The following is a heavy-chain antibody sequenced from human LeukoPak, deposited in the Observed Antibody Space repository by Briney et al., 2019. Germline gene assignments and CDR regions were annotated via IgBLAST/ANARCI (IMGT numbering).Heavy chain of an antibody. CDR1: GFTFSNYA. D-gene: IGHD3-3*01. CDR3: AKVIRYDFWSGYPDY. J-gene: IGHJ4*02. CDR2: ISYDGIDK. V-gene: IGHV3-30*04. Sequence: GKSLRLSCAVSGFTFSNYAMHWVRQAPGKGLEWVAVISYDGIDKNYADSVKGRFTISRDDSKNTLYLQMNSLRAEDTAVYYCAKVIRYDFWSGYPDYWGQGTLVTVSS.